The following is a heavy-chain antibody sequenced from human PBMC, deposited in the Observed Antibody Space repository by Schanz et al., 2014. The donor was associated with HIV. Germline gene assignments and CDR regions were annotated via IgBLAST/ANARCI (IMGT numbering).Heavy chain of an antibody. J-gene: IGHJ4*02. CDR2: ISSSRSTI. Sequence: EVQLVESGGGLVQPGGSLRLSCAVSGFTFSSYSMNWVRQAPGKGLEWISYISSSRSTIYYADFVKGRFTISRDNAKNSLYLQMNSLRDEDTAVYYCARDCLSGCPADYWGQGTLITVSS. CDR3: ARDCLSGCPADY. V-gene: IGHV3-48*02. CDR1: GFTFSSYS. D-gene: IGHD5-12*01.